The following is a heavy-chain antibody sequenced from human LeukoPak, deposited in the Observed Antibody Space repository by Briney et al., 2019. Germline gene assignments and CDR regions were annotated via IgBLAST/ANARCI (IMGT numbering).Heavy chain of an antibody. V-gene: IGHV1-69*13. CDR3: ARGRRSCSSTSCYDTFDY. D-gene: IGHD2-2*01. J-gene: IGHJ4*02. Sequence: SVKVSCKASGGTFSSYAISWVRQAPGQGLEWMGGIIPIFGTANYAQKFQGRVTITADESTSTAYMALSSLRSEDTAVYYCARGRRSCSSTSCYDTFDYWGQGTLVTVSS. CDR1: GGTFSSYA. CDR2: IIPIFGTA.